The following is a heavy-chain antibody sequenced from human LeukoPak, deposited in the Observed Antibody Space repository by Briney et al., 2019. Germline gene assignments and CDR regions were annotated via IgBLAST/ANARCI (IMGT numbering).Heavy chain of an antibody. Sequence: SETLSLTCTVSGGSISSSSYYWGWIRQPPGKGLEWIGSIYYSGSTYYNPSLKSRVTISVDTSKNQFSLKLSSVTAADTAVYYCARHCSSTSRYHGLQFDYWGQGTLVTVSS. CDR3: ARHCSSTSRYHGLQFDY. J-gene: IGHJ4*02. CDR2: IYYSGST. V-gene: IGHV4-39*01. CDR1: GGSISSSSYY. D-gene: IGHD2-2*01.